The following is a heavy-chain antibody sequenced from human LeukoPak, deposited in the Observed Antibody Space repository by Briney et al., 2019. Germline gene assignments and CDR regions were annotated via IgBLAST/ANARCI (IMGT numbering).Heavy chain of an antibody. CDR2: THSGGTT. Sequence: GGSLRLSCAASGFTVSNNYMSWVRQAPGKGLEWVSVTHSGGTTNYADSVQGRFTISRDNSKTTVYLHMNSLSAEDTAVYCCARDSDSGYGPFASWGQGTLVTVSS. CDR3: ARDSDSGYGPFAS. V-gene: IGHV3-53*01. J-gene: IGHJ4*02. CDR1: GFTVSNNY. D-gene: IGHD5-12*01.